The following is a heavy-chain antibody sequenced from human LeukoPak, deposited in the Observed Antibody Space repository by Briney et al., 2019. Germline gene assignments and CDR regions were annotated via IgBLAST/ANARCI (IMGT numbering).Heavy chain of an antibody. CDR1: GYTFTAYH. V-gene: IGHV1-2*02. Sequence: ASVKVSCKTSGYTFTAYHMHWVRQAPGQGLEWMGWINPNSGGTNYAQKFQGRVTMTRDTSISTSYMELNNLTPDDTAVYYCASGSQSDYWGQGTLVTVSS. CDR3: ASGSQSDY. J-gene: IGHJ4*02. CDR2: INPNSGGT. D-gene: IGHD6-13*01.